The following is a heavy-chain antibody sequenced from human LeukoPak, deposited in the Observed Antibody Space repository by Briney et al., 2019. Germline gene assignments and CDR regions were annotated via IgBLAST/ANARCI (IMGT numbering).Heavy chain of an antibody. CDR1: GFTFSSYA. J-gene: IGHJ4*02. V-gene: IGHV3-23*01. CDR3: AKDLLRISVVVVAACDY. Sequence: GGSLRLSYAASGFTFSSYAMSWVRQAPGKGLEWVSAISGSGGSTYYADSVKGRFTISRDNSKNTLYLQMNSLRAEDTAVYYCAKDLLRISVVVVAACDYWGQGTLVTVSS. D-gene: IGHD2-15*01. CDR2: ISGSGGST.